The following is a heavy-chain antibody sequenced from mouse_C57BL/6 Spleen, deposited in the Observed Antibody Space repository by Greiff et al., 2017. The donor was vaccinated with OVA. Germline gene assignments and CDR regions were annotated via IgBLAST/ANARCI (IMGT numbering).Heavy chain of an antibody. Sequence: EVTLVESGGGLVQPKGSLKLSCAASGFSFNTYAMNWVRQAPGQGLEWVSRIRSKSNNYATYYADSVKDRFTISRDDSESMLYLKMNNLKTEDTAMYYCVRQEGYGFAYWGQGTLVTVSA. CDR1: GFSFNTYA. CDR2: IRSKSNNYAT. V-gene: IGHV10-1*01. D-gene: IGHD2-2*01. J-gene: IGHJ3*01. CDR3: VRQEGYGFAY.